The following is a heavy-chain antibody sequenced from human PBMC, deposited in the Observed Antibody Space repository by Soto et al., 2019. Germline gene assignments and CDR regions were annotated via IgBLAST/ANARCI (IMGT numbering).Heavy chain of an antibody. CDR3: ARVNSSSWTSRGIDY. V-gene: IGHV3-21*06. J-gene: IGHJ4*02. Sequence: GGSLRLSCAASGFTFSSYSMNWVRQAPGKGLEWVSSISSSSSYIYYADSVKDRFTISRDNAKNSLYLQMNILRAEDTAVYYCARVNSSSWTSRGIDYWGQGT. CDR1: GFTFSSYS. CDR2: ISSSSSYI. D-gene: IGHD6-13*01.